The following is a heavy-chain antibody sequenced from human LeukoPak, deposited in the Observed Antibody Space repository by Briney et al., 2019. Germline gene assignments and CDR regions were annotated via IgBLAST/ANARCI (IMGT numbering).Heavy chain of an antibody. CDR3: STGGGTHDY. CDR1: GFTFSGSA. Sequence: GGSLRLSCAASGFTFSGSAMHWVRQASGKGLEWVGHIGNKVSNYATEYAASLRGRFTISRDDSKNTLYLQMNSLKTEDTAVYYCSTGGGTHDYWGQGTLVTVSS. J-gene: IGHJ4*02. CDR2: IGNKVSNYAT. D-gene: IGHD2-15*01. V-gene: IGHV3-73*01.